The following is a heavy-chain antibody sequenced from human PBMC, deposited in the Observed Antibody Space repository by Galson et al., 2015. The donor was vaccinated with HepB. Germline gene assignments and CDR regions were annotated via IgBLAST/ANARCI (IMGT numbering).Heavy chain of an antibody. J-gene: IGHJ4*02. Sequence: PALVKPTQTLTLTCILSGFSASTSGEGVGWIRQPPGKALEWLALIYWDDDKRYKSSLQSRLTITKDTSKNQVVLTMTNMDPVDTGTYFCAHGTYNYDSSGPTVFEFEYWGQGILVTVSS. CDR3: AHGTYNYDSSGPTVFEFEY. D-gene: IGHD3-22*01. V-gene: IGHV2-5*02. CDR1: GFSASTSGEG. CDR2: IYWDDDK.